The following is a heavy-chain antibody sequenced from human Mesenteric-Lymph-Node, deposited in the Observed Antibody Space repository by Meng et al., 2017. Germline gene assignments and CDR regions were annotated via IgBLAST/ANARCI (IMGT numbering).Heavy chain of an antibody. CDR1: GFTFSSYG. CDR3: ARGILRYFDWLPTNVLDY. CDR2: IWYDGSNK. D-gene: IGHD3-9*01. J-gene: IGHJ4*02. Sequence: GESLKISCAASGFTFSSYGMHWVRQAPGKGLEWVAVIWYDGSNKYYADSVKGRFTISRDDSKNTLYLQMNSLRAEDTAVYYCARGILRYFDWLPTNVLDYWGQGTLVTVSS. V-gene: IGHV3-33*01.